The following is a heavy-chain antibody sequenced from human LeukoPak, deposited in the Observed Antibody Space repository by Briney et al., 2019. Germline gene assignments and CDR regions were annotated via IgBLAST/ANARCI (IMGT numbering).Heavy chain of an antibody. Sequence: GGSLRLSCAASGLILNSYAMSWVRQAPGKGLEWVSAIRGSGGGTYYADSVKGRFSISRDNSKNTLYLQMNSLRAEDTAVYYCAKDDNAFLNGYYDYWGQGALVNVSS. CDR1: GLILNSYA. CDR2: IRGSGGGT. CDR3: AKDDNAFLNGYYDY. D-gene: IGHD3-22*01. V-gene: IGHV3-23*01. J-gene: IGHJ4*02.